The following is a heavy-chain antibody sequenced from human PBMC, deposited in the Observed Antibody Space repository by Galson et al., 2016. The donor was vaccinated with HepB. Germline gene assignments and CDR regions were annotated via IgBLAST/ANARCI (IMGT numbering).Heavy chain of an antibody. D-gene: IGHD3-9*01. CDR2: ISGSGGST. V-gene: IGHV3-23*01. CDR1: GFSSSTYA. CDR3: AKSVYYDIFWYFDL. Sequence: SLRLSCAASGFSSSTYAMNWVRQAPGKGLEWVSGISGSGGSTNYAYSVKGRFTISRDDSKNTLDLQMSSLRVEDTAVYYCAKSVYYDIFWYFDLWGRGTLVTVSS. J-gene: IGHJ2*01.